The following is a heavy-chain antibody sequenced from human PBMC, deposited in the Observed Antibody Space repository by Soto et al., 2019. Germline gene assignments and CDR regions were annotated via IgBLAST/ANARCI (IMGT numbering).Heavy chain of an antibody. CDR1: GYTFTSFG. D-gene: IGHD3-3*01. J-gene: IGHJ3*02. Sequence: ASVKVSCKTSGYTFTSFGINWVRQATGQGLEWMGWMNPNSGNTGYAQKFQGRVTMTRNTSISTAYMELSSLRSEDTAVYYCASPARNYDFWSGYSFDIWGQGTMVTVSS. CDR3: ASPARNYDFWSGYSFDI. CDR2: MNPNSGNT. V-gene: IGHV1-8*01.